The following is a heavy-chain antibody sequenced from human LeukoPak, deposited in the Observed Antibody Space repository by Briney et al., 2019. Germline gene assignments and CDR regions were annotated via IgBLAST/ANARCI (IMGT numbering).Heavy chain of an antibody. CDR1: GVSVSTYY. CDR3: ARAQDDVDIVATLAGPRDDAFDI. D-gene: IGHD5-12*01. Sequence: SETLSLTCTVSGVSVSTYYWSWIRQPAGKGLEFIGRFFTSGTSGTTNYNPSLKSRVTMSLDTSKNQLSLKLISVTAADTAVYYCARAQDDVDIVATLAGPRDDAFDIWGQGTMVTVSS. J-gene: IGHJ3*02. V-gene: IGHV4-4*07. CDR2: FFTSGTSGTT.